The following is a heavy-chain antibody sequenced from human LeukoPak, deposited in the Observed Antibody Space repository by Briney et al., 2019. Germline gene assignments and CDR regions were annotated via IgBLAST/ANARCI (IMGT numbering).Heavy chain of an antibody. V-gene: IGHV1-69*13. CDR3: ARDIRYYDFWSGYPPGHFVYYFDY. CDR1: GGTFSSYA. J-gene: IGHJ4*02. CDR2: IIPIFGTA. D-gene: IGHD3-3*01. Sequence: GASVKVSCKASGGTFSSYAISWVRQAPGQGLEWMGGIIPIFGTANYAQKFQGRATITADESTSTAYMELSSLRSEDTAVYYCARDIRYYDFWSGYPPGHFVYYFDYWGQGTLVTVSS.